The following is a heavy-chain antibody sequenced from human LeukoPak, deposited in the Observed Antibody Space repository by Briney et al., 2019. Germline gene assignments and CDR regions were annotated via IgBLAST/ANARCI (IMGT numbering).Heavy chain of an antibody. J-gene: IGHJ5*02. CDR3: ARAGYDSIGGGPRYNWFDP. CDR1: GGTFSSYA. CDR2: IIPIFGTA. V-gene: IGHV1-69*05. Sequence: SVKVSCKASGGTFSSYAISWVRQAPGQGPEWMGGIIPIFGTANYAQKFQGRVTITTDESTSTAYMALSRLRSEDTAVYYCARAGYDSIGGGPRYNWFDPWGAGTLVTVSS. D-gene: IGHD3-22*01.